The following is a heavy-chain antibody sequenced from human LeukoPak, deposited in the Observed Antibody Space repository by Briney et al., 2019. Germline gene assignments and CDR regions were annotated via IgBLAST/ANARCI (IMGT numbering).Heavy chain of an antibody. V-gene: IGHV3-9*01. J-gene: IGHJ4*02. CDR2: ISLNSGSI. CDR1: GFTFNDYA. D-gene: IGHD3-22*01. Sequence: PGGSLRLSCAASGFTFNDYAMHWVRQVPGKGLEWVSGISLNSGSIGYAGSVKGRFSISRDNAKNSLYLQMNSLRAEDTAVYYCARLNNYYDSSGYPRNDYYFDYWGQGTLVTVSS. CDR3: ARLNNYYDSSGYPRNDYYFDY.